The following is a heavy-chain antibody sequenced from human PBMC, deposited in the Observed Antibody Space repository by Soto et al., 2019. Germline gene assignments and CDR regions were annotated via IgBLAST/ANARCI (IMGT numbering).Heavy chain of an antibody. D-gene: IGHD5-18*01. CDR1: GYDYVTYA. V-gene: IGHV1-18*01. Sequence: QAQLVQSGAEVKKPGASVNVSCKASGYDYVTYAITWVRQRPGQGLEWMGWISTLNGNTNYAQNFQGRVTMTTDTSTRIVLLELRSLRSDDTAVYYCARRVQVWLPDYYGMDVWGQGTTVTVFS. CDR2: ISTLNGNT. J-gene: IGHJ6*02. CDR3: ARRVQVWLPDYYGMDV.